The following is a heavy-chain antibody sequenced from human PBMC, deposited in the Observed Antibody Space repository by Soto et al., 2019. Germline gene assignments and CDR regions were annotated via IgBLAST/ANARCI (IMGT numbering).Heavy chain of an antibody. Sequence: LSLTCTVSGGSISSGGYYWSWIRQHPGKGLEWIGYIYYSGTTYYNPSLKSRVTISVDTSKNQFSLKLRSDDTAVYYCAKVVPGAEAWFGPWGQGTLVTVSS. J-gene: IGHJ5*02. D-gene: IGHD2-2*01. V-gene: IGHV4-31*03. CDR2: IYYSGTT. CDR1: GGSISSGGYY. CDR3: AKVVPGAEAWFGP.